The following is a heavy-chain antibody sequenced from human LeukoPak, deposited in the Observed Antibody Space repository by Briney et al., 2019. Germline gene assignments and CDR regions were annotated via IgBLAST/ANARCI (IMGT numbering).Heavy chain of an antibody. J-gene: IGHJ6*04. D-gene: IGHD3-10*02. CDR3: AELGITMIGGV. Sequence: GGSLRLSCAASGFTFSTYSMIWVRQAPGKGLEWVSSISSSSRYIYYADSVKGRFTISRDNAKNSLYLQMNSLRAEDTAVYYCAELGITMIGGVWGKGTTVTISS. CDR2: ISSSSRYI. CDR1: GFTFSTYS. V-gene: IGHV3-21*01.